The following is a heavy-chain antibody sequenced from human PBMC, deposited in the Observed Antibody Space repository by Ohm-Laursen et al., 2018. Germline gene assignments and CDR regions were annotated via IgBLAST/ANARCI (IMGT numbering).Heavy chain of an antibody. D-gene: IGHD7-27*01. CDR1: GGSFSGYY. CDR2: INHSGST. V-gene: IGHV4-34*01. CDR3: AKERYNYTPTGGYGMDD. Sequence: TLSLTCAVYGGSFSGYYWSWIRQPPGKGLEWIGEINHSGSTNYNPSLKSRVTISVDTSKNQFSLKLSSVTAADTAVYYCAKERYNYTPTGGYGMDDWGQGTTVTVSS. J-gene: IGHJ6*02.